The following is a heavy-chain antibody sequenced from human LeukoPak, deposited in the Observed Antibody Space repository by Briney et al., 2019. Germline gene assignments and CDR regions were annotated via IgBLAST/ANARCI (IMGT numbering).Heavy chain of an antibody. D-gene: IGHD3-16*02. CDR2: ISGSGGST. CDR1: GFTFSSYA. Sequence: GGSLRLSCAASGFTFSSYAMSWVHQAPGKGLEWVSAISGSGGSTYYADSVKGRFTISRDNSKNTLYLQMNSLRAEDTAVYYCAKDLLMITFGGVIVSWGQGTLVTVSS. J-gene: IGHJ4*02. CDR3: AKDLLMITFGGVIVS. V-gene: IGHV3-23*01.